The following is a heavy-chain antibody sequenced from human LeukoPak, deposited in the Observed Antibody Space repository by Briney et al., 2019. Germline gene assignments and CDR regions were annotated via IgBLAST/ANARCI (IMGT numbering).Heavy chain of an antibody. CDR3: AKQTTTSCYTGSDY. D-gene: IGHD2-2*02. Sequence: GGSLRLSCAASGFTFSSYAMSWVRQAPGKGLEWVSAISGSGGSTYYADSVKGRFTISRDNSKNTLYLQMSSLRAEDTAVYYCAKQTTTSCYTGSDYWGQGTLVTVSS. J-gene: IGHJ4*02. CDR1: GFTFSSYA. CDR2: ISGSGGST. V-gene: IGHV3-23*01.